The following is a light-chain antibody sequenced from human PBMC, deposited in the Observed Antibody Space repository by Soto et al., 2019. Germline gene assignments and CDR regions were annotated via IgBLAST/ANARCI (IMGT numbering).Light chain of an antibody. CDR1: QDISNY. CDR2: DAS. J-gene: IGKJ3*01. Sequence: DLQMTQSPSSLSASVGDRVTITCQASQDISNYLNWYQQKPGKAPKLLIYDASNLETGVPSRFSGSGSGTDFTFTISSLRPEDIATYYCQQYDNVPFTFGPGTKVDLK. CDR3: QQYDNVPFT. V-gene: IGKV1-33*01.